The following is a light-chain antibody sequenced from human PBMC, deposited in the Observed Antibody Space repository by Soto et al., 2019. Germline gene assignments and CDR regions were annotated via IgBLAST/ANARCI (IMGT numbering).Light chain of an antibody. Sequence: EIVLTQSPGTLSLSPGERATLSCRASQSVSSSYLAWYQQKPGQAPRLLIYGASSRATGIPDRFSGSGSGTDFTLTISRLEPEDFAVYYCQHYGSPPLTFGQGTKVEIK. J-gene: IGKJ1*01. V-gene: IGKV3-20*01. CDR1: QSVSSSY. CDR2: GAS. CDR3: QHYGSPPLT.